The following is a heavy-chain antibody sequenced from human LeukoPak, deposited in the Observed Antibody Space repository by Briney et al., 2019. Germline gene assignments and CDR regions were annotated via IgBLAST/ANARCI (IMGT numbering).Heavy chain of an antibody. V-gene: IGHV3-23*01. CDR3: AKVDPDPVDYGGRRGYYFDY. Sequence: PGGSLRLSCAASGFTFSSYAMSWVRQAPGKGLEWVSAIRGSGGSTYYADSVKGRFTISRDNSKNTLYLQMNSLRAEDTAVYYCAKVDPDPVDYGGRRGYYFDYWGQGTLVTVSS. CDR1: GFTFSSYA. J-gene: IGHJ4*02. CDR2: IRGSGGST. D-gene: IGHD4-17*01.